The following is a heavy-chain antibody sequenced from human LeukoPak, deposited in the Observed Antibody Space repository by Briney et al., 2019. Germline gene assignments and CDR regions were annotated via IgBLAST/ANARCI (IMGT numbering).Heavy chain of an antibody. CDR3: ARQRSSDLGWLDP. CDR2: ISYSGGT. V-gene: IGHV4-39*01. CDR1: GSSISSSSYY. Sequence: SETLSLTCTVSGSSISSSSYYWGWIRQPPGKGLEWIGSISYSGGTYYNPSLKSRLTVSVDTSKNEFSLKLSSVTAADTAVYFCARQRSSDLGWLDPWGQGTLVTVSS. D-gene: IGHD6-19*01. J-gene: IGHJ5*02.